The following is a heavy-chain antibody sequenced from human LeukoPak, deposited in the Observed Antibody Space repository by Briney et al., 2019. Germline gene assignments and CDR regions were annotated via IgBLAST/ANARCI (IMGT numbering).Heavy chain of an antibody. Sequence: SETLSLTCTVSGGSIGSSSYYWGWIRQPPGKELEWIGSIYYSGSTYYNPSLKSRVSISVDTSKNQFSLKLSSVTAADTAVYYCARGGLGELSPPPLFDYWGQGTLVTVSS. D-gene: IGHD3-16*02. J-gene: IGHJ4*02. V-gene: IGHV4-39*07. CDR1: GGSIGSSSYY. CDR3: ARGGLGELSPPPLFDY. CDR2: IYYSGST.